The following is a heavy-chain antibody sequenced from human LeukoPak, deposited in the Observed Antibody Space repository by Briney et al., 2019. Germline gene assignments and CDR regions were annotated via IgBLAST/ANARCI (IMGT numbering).Heavy chain of an antibody. CDR1: GGSISSSSYY. CDR2: IYYSGST. V-gene: IGHV4-39*01. CDR3: ARHRWLVRAYFDY. D-gene: IGHD6-19*01. Sequence: TPSETLSLTCTVSGGSISSSSYYWGWIRQPPGKGLEWIGSIYYSGSTYYNPSLKSRVTISVDTSKNQFSLKLSSVTAADTAVYYRARHRWLVRAYFDYWGQGTLVTVSS. J-gene: IGHJ4*02.